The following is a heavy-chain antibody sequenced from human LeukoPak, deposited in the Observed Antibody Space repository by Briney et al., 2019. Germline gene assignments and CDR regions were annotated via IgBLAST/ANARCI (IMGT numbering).Heavy chain of an antibody. CDR3: ARARNYCSGGSCYYFDY. Sequence: ASVKVSCKASGYTFTSYAMNWVRQAPGQGLEWMGRINPNSGGTNYAQKFQGRVTMTRDTSISTAYMELSRLRSDDTAVYYCARARNYCSGGSCYYFDYWGQGTLVTVSS. CDR2: INPNSGGT. V-gene: IGHV1-2*06. CDR1: GYTFTSYA. J-gene: IGHJ4*02. D-gene: IGHD2-15*01.